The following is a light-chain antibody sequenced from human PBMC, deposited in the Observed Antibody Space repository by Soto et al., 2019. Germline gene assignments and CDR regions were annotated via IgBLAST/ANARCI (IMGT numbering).Light chain of an antibody. V-gene: IGLV1-47*01. J-gene: IGLJ3*02. CDR2: RNN. CDR1: SSNIGSNY. Sequence: QSALTQPPSASGTPGQRVTISCSGSSSNIGSNYVYWYQQLPGTAPELLIYRNNQRPSGVPDRFSGSKSGTSASLAISGLRSEDEADYYCAAWDDSLTRVFGGGTKHTVL. CDR3: AAWDDSLTRV.